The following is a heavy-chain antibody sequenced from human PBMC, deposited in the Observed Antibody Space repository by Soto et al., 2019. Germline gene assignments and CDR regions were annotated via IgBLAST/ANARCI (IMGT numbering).Heavy chain of an antibody. D-gene: IGHD3-9*01. Sequence: GESLKISCKGSGYSFTSYWIGWVRQIPGKGLEWMGIIYPGDSDTRYSPSFQGQVTISADKSISTAYLQWSSLKASDTAMYYCARGFGYDILTGYYYYYGMDVWGQGTTVTVSS. CDR2: IYPGDSDT. J-gene: IGHJ6*02. CDR1: GYSFTSYW. CDR3: ARGFGYDILTGYYYYYGMDV. V-gene: IGHV5-51*01.